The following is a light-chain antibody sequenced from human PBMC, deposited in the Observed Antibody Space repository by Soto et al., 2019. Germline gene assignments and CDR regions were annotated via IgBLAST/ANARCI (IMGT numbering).Light chain of an antibody. V-gene: IGKV3-15*01. J-gene: IGKJ2*01. CDR3: QQYNNWPPYT. CDR1: QSVGSN. CDR2: CAS. Sequence: EIVMTQSPATLSVSPGERATVSCRASQSVGSNLAWYQQKPGQAPRLLIYCASTRATGIPARFTGSGSGTEFTLTISSLQSEDFALYYCQQYNNWPPYTFGQGTNLYIK.